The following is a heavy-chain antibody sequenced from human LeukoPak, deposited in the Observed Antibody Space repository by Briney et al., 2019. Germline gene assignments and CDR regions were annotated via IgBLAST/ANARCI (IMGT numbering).Heavy chain of an antibody. D-gene: IGHD6-19*01. V-gene: IGHV1-18*01. CDR2: ISAYNGNT. Sequence: ASVKVSCKASGYTFTSYGISWVRQAPGQGLEWMGWISAYNGNTNYAQKLQGRVTMTTDTSTSTVYMELSSLRSEDTAVYYCARDPGTVAPIDYWGQGTLVTVSS. J-gene: IGHJ4*02. CDR3: ARDPGTVAPIDY. CDR1: GYTFTSYG.